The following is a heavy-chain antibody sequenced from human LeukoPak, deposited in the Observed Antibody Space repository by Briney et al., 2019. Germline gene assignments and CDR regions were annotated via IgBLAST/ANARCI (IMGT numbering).Heavy chain of an antibody. V-gene: IGHV3-21*01. D-gene: IGHD4-17*01. CDR3: ARDPGIYGDPYYFDY. CDR2: ISSSSSYI. J-gene: IGHJ4*02. Sequence: KTGGSLTLSCAASGFTFSSYSMNWVGQAPGRGLEWVSSISSSSSYIYYADSVKGRFTISRDNAKNSLYLQMNSLRAEDTAVYYCARDPGIYGDPYYFDYWGQGALVTDPS. CDR1: GFTFSSYS.